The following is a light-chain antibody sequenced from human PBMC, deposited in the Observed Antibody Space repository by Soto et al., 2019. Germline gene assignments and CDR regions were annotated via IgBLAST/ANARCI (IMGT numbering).Light chain of an antibody. CDR3: QQRSNWLT. Sequence: EIVLTQSPATLSLSPGERATLSCRASQSVSSYLAWYQQKPGQAPRHLIYDASNGATGIPARFSGSGSGTDFTLTISSLEPEDFAVYYCQQRSNWLTFGGGTKVDIK. CDR2: DAS. J-gene: IGKJ4*01. CDR1: QSVSSY. V-gene: IGKV3-11*01.